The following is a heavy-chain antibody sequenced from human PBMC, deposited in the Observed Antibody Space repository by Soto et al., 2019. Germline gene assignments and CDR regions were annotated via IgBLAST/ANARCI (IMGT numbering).Heavy chain of an antibody. D-gene: IGHD3-9*01. J-gene: IGHJ4*02. CDR2: ISGYSDDT. CDR3: ARDNDVLTGYPDY. Sequence: ASVKVSCKASGYTLTSYGISWVRQAPGQGLEWMGWISGYSDDTKYGQRVQGRVTMTTDTSTSTAYMELRSLRSDDTAVYYCARDNDVLTGYPDYWGQGTLVTVSS. V-gene: IGHV1-18*04. CDR1: GYTLTSYG.